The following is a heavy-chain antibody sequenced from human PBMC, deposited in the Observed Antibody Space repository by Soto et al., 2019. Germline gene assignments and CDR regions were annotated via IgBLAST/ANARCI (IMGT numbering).Heavy chain of an antibody. Sequence: GGSLRLSCAVYGFTFSSDAMHWVRQAPGKGLEWVAVISYHGSDKYYADSVKGRFTISRDNSKNTLYLQMNSLRAEDTAVYYCARSRYYYDTSDYLDYWGQGTLVTVSS. CDR1: GFTFSSDA. CDR2: ISYHGSDK. CDR3: ARSRYYYDTSDYLDY. J-gene: IGHJ4*02. D-gene: IGHD3-22*01. V-gene: IGHV3-30-3*01.